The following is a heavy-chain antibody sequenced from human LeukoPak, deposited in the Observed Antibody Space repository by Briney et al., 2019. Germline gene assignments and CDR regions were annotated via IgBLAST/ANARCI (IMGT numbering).Heavy chain of an antibody. Sequence: GGSLRLSCAASGFSVSNNYMSWVRQAPGKGLEWVSVIYSGGSIYYADSVKGRFTISRDNSKNTLYLQMNSLRAEDTAVYYCATAPSSRYWGQGTLVTVSS. V-gene: IGHV3-53*01. J-gene: IGHJ4*02. CDR1: GFSVSNNY. D-gene: IGHD1-26*01. CDR2: IYSGGSI. CDR3: ATAPSSRY.